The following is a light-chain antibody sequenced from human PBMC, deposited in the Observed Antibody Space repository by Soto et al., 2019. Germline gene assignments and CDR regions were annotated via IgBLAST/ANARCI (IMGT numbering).Light chain of an antibody. CDR1: SSDIGAYNF. V-gene: IGLV2-14*03. Sequence: QSALTQPASVSGSPGQSITISCTGTSSDIGAYNFVSWYQQHPGKAPKLMLYDVNIRPSRVSNRFSGSKSGNTASLTISGLQAEDEADYYCTSWTTSTTMIFGGGTKL. J-gene: IGLJ2*01. CDR2: DVN. CDR3: TSWTTSTTMI.